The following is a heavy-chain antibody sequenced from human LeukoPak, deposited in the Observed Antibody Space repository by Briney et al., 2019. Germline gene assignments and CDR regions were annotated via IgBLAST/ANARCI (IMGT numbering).Heavy chain of an antibody. CDR2: INHSGST. D-gene: IGHD3-10*01. J-gene: IGHJ4*02. Sequence: SETLSLTCAVYGGSFSGYYWSWIRHPPGKGLEWIGEINHSGSTNYNPSLKSRVTISVDTSKNQFSLKLSSVTAADTAVYYCARGLRLPRRPVDYWGQGTLVTVSS. V-gene: IGHV4-34*01. CDR1: GGSFSGYY. CDR3: ARGLRLPRRPVDY.